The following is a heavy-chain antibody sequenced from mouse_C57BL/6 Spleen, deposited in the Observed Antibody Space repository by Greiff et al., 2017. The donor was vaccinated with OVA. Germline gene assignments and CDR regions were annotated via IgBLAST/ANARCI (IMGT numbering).Heavy chain of an antibody. V-gene: IGHV5-17*01. J-gene: IGHJ2*01. CDR1: GFTFSDYG. Sequence: DVQLVESGGGLVKPGGSLKLSCAASGFTFSDYGMHWVRQAPEKGLEWVAYISSGSSTIYYADTVKGRFTISRDNAKNTLFLQMTSLRSEDTAMDYCAREGDLLWLRQGFDYWGQGTTLTVSS. CDR2: ISSGSSTI. CDR3: AREGDLLWLRQGFDY. D-gene: IGHD2-2*01.